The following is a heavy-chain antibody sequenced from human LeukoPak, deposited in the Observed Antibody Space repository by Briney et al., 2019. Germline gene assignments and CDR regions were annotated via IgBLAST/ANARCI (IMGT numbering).Heavy chain of an antibody. CDR1: GFTFSNYW. CDR3: ARYGSGSPDY. Sequence: GGSLRLSCAGSGFTFSNYWMSWVRHAPGKGLEWVANIKQDGSDKEYVDSVKGRFTISRDNGKNSVYLQMNSLRAEDTAVYYCARYGSGSPDYWGQGTLVTVSS. D-gene: IGHD3-10*01. J-gene: IGHJ4*02. CDR2: IKQDGSDK. V-gene: IGHV3-7*01.